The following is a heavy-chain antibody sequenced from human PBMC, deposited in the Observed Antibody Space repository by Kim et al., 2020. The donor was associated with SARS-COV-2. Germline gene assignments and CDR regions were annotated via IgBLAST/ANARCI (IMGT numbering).Heavy chain of an antibody. Sequence: PTLKNRVTISVDTSKNQCSLKLSSVTAADTAVYYCARVRITMIVVVTYFDLWGRGTLVTVSS. V-gene: IGHV4-31*02. CDR3: ARVRITMIVVVTYFDL. D-gene: IGHD3-22*01. J-gene: IGHJ2*01.